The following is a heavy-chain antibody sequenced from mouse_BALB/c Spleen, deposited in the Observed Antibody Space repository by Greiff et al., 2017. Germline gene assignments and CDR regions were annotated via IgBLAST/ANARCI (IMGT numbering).Heavy chain of an antibody. J-gene: IGHJ1*01. Sequence: EVHLVESGGGLVQPGGSRKLSCAASGFTFSSFGMHWVRQAPEKGLEWVAYISSGSSTIYYADTVKGRFTITRDNPKNTLFLQVTSLRSEDTAMYYCARWEYDRYFEDWGEGTTVTVSS. CDR3: ARWEYDRYFED. D-gene: IGHD2-14*01. V-gene: IGHV5-17*02. CDR1: GFTFSSFG. CDR2: ISSGSSTI.